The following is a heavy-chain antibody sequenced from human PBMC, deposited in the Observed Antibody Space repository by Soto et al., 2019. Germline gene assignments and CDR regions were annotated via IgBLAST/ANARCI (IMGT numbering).Heavy chain of an antibody. CDR3: ARGLSDYDYVWGSYRPTSGDWFDP. CDR1: GFTFSSYA. CDR2: ISYDGSNK. V-gene: IGHV3-30-3*01. J-gene: IGHJ5*02. D-gene: IGHD3-16*02. Sequence: GGSLRLSCAASGFTFSSYAMHWVRQAPGKGLEWVAVISYDGSNKYYADSVKGRFTISRDNSKNTLYLQMNSLRAEDTAVYYCARGLSDYDYVWGSYRPTSGDWFDPWGQGTLVTVSS.